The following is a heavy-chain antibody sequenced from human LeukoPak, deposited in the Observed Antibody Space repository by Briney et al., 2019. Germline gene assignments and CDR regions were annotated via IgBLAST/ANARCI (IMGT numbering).Heavy chain of an antibody. CDR1: GGSISSSNYY. V-gene: IGHV4-39*01. J-gene: IGHJ4*02. Sequence: SETLSLTCTVSGGSISSSNYYWGWIRQPPGKGLEWIGSIHYSGSTYYNPSLKSRVTVSVDTSKNQFTVNLGSVTAADTAVYYCTRHFGSGRDDYWGQGTLVTVSS. CDR2: IHYSGST. CDR3: TRHFGSGRDDY. D-gene: IGHD3-10*01.